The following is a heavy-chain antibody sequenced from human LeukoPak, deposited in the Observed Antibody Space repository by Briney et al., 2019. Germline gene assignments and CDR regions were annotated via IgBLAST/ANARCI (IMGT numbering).Heavy chain of an antibody. CDR3: ARDGMATISVWFDP. CDR1: GGSISSYY. V-gene: IGHV4-4*07. J-gene: IGHJ5*02. Sequence: SETLSLTCTVSGGSISSYYWSWIRQPAGKGLEWIGRIYTSGSTNYNPSLKSRVTMSVDTSKNQFSLKLSSVTAADTAVYYCARDGMATISVWFDPGGQGTLVTVSS. D-gene: IGHD5-24*01. CDR2: IYTSGST.